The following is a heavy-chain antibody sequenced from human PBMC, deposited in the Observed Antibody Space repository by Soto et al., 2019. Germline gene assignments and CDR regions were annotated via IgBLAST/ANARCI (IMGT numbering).Heavy chain of an antibody. D-gene: IGHD6-6*01. V-gene: IGHV2-70*01. CDR3: ARRAAYSSSYFFDY. Sequence: TLSLTCTVSVGSINNFYWSWIRQPPGKALEWLALVDWDDDKYYNTSLRTRLTISRDTSKNQVILTMTNMDPVDTATYYCARRAAYSSSYFFDYWGQGSLVTVSS. CDR1: VGSINNFY. CDR2: VDWDDDK. J-gene: IGHJ4*02.